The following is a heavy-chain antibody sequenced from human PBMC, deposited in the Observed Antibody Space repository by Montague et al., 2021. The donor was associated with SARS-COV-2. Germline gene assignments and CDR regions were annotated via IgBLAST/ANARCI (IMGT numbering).Heavy chain of an antibody. CDR3: ARPVSYYDILSSSTNWFDP. CDR1: GGSISSSSYY. J-gene: IGHJ5*02. V-gene: IGHV4-39*01. Sequence: SETLSLTCTVSGGSISSSSYYWGWIRQPPGQGLEWIGSIYYSGSTYYNPSLKSRVTISVDTSKNQFSLKLSSVTVADTAVYYCARPVSYYDILSSSTNWFDPWGQGTLVTVSS. CDR2: IYYSGST. D-gene: IGHD3-9*01.